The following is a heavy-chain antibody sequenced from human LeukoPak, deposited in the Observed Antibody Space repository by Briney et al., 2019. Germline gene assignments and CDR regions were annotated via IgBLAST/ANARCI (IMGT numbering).Heavy chain of an antibody. D-gene: IGHD3-10*01. V-gene: IGHV3-48*03. CDR3: ARLWFGEFGR. CDR1: GFTFSSYE. J-gene: IGHJ4*02. Sequence: PGGSLRLSCAASGFTFSSYEMNWVRQAPGKGLEWVSYISSSGSTIYYADPVKGRSTISRDNAKNSLYLQMNSLRAEDTAVYYCARLWFGEFGRWGQGTLVTVSS. CDR2: ISSSGSTI.